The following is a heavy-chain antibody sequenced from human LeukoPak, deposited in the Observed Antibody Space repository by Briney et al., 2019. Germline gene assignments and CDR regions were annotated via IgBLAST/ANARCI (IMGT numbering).Heavy chain of an antibody. Sequence: SETLSLTCTVSGGSISSYYWSWIRQPPGKGLEWIGYIYYSGSTNYNPSLKGRVTISVDTSKNQFSLKLSSVTAADTAVYYCASMAAAALTPFDYWGQGALVTVSS. D-gene: IGHD6-13*01. V-gene: IGHV4-59*01. J-gene: IGHJ4*02. CDR1: GGSISSYY. CDR3: ASMAAAALTPFDY. CDR2: IYYSGST.